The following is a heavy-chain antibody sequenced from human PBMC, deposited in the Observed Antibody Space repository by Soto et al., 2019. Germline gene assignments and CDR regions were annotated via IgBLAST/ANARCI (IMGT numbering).Heavy chain of an antibody. CDR2: IYYSGST. CDR1: GGSISSSSYY. CDR3: TRVPMMYYGAGTYGYFDS. V-gene: IGHV4-39*01. D-gene: IGHD3-10*01. J-gene: IGHJ4*02. Sequence: SETLSLTFTVSGGSISSSSYYWGWIRQPPGKGLEWIGSIYYSGSTYYNPSLKSRVTISVDTSKNQFSLKLSSVTAADTAFYYCTRVPMMYYGAGTYGYFDSWGQGTLVTVSS.